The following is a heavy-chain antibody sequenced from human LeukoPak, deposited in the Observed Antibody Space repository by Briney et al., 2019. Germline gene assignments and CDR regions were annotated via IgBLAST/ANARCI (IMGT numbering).Heavy chain of an antibody. V-gene: IGHV3-30*18. CDR1: GFTFSSYG. J-gene: IGHJ6*03. CDR3: AKAPMTTGENYYYYYMDV. Sequence: GGSLRLSCAASGFTFSSYGMHWVRQAPGKGLEWVAVISYDGSNKYYADSVKGRFTISRDNSKNTLYLQMNSLRAEDTAVYYCAKAPMTTGENYYYYYMDVWGKGTTVTIFS. D-gene: IGHD4-17*01. CDR2: ISYDGSNK.